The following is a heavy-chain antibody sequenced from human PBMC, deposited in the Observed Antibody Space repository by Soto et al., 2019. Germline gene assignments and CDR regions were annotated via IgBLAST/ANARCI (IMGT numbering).Heavy chain of an antibody. J-gene: IGHJ3*02. V-gene: IGHV4-59*01. CDR2: IYYSGST. CDR1: GGSISSYY. D-gene: IGHD6-19*01. Sequence: SETLSLTCTVSGGSISSYYWSWIRQPPGKGLEWIGYIYYSGSTNYNPSLKSRVTISVDTSKNQFSLKLSSVTAADTAVYYCARGGGDSGLDAFDIWGQGTMVTVSS. CDR3: ARGGGDSGLDAFDI.